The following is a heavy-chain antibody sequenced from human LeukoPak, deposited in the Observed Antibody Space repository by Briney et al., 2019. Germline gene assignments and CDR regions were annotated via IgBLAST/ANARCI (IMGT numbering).Heavy chain of an antibody. V-gene: IGHV3-21*01. CDR1: GFTFSSYS. CDR3: ARDGEMATIGWFDP. D-gene: IGHD5-24*01. Sequence: PGGSLRLPCAASGFTFSSYSMNWVRQAPGKGLEWVSSISSSSSYIYYADSVKGRFTISRDNAKNSLYLQMNSLRAEDTAVYYCARDGEMATIGWFDPWGQGTLVTVSS. J-gene: IGHJ5*02. CDR2: ISSSSSYI.